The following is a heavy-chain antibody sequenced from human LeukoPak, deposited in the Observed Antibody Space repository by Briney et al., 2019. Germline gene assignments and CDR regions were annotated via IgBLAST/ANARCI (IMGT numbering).Heavy chain of an antibody. J-gene: IGHJ6*03. CDR3: ARGGGYGLIYYYYMDV. CDR1: GYTFTNYG. CDR2: ISGYNGYT. D-gene: IGHD5-18*01. V-gene: IGHV1-18*01. Sequence: ASVKVSCKASGYTFTNYGISWVRQAPGQGLEWMGWISGYNGYTNYAQKFQGRVTMTTDTSTSTAYMELSRLRSDDTAVYYCARGGGYGLIYYYYMDVWGKGTTVTVSS.